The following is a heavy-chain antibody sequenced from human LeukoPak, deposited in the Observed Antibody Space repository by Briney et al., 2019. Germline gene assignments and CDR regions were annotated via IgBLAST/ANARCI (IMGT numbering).Heavy chain of an antibody. Sequence: ASVKVSCKASGYTFTGYYMHWVRQAPGQGVEWMGWINPNSGGTNYAQKFQGRVTMTRDTSISTAYMELSRLRSDDTAVYYCARDWTDYYGSGSYYPKLGPWGQGTLVTVSS. CDR3: ARDWTDYYGSGSYYPKLGP. V-gene: IGHV1-2*02. J-gene: IGHJ5*02. CDR1: GYTFTGYY. D-gene: IGHD3-10*01. CDR2: INPNSGGT.